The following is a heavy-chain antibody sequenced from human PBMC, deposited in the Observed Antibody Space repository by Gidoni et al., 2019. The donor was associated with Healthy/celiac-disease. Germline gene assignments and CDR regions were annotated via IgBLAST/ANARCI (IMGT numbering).Heavy chain of an antibody. V-gene: IGHV3-11*06. J-gene: IGHJ2*01. CDR1: GFTFSDYY. CDR2: ISSSRSYT. CDR3: ARDGGSYLHWYFDL. D-gene: IGHD1-26*01. Sequence: QVQLVESGGGLVKPGGSLRLSCAAPGFTFSDYYMSWIRPAPGTGLEWVSYISSSRSYTNYADSVKGRFTISSDNAKNSLYLQMNSLRAEYTAVYYCARDGGSYLHWYFDLWGRGTLVTVSS.